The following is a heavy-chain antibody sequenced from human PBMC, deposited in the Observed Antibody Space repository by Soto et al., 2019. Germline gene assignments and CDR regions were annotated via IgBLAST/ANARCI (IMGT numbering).Heavy chain of an antibody. CDR3: AREGIAAAGTKINWFDP. CDR2: TYYRSKWYN. CDR1: GDSVSSNSAA. V-gene: IGHV6-1*01. J-gene: IGHJ5*02. D-gene: IGHD6-13*01. Sequence: KQSQTLSLTCAISGDSVSSNSAAWNWIRQSPSRGLEWLGRTYYRSKWYNDYAVSVKSRITINPDTSKNQFSLQLNSVTPEDTAVYYCAREGIAAAGTKINWFDPWGQGTLVTVSS.